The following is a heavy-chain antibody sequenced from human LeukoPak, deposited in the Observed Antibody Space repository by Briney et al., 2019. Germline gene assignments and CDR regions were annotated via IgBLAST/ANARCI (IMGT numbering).Heavy chain of an antibody. CDR3: ATPPPGYSFSNHYYYMDA. CDR1: GGTINDYA. D-gene: IGHD1-1*01. Sequence: ASVKVSCKPSGGTINDYAVYWVRQAPRQGLEWMARIIPLFGTVNYAQNFQDRLTLSADKSTNTAHMELSSLRLDDTAIYYCATPPPGYSFSNHYYYMDAWGRGTTVTVSS. V-gene: IGHV1-69*06. CDR2: IIPLFGTV. J-gene: IGHJ6*03.